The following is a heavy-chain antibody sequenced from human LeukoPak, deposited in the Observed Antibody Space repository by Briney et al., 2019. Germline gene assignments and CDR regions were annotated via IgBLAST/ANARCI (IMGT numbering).Heavy chain of an antibody. J-gene: IGHJ6*02. CDR1: GYTFTSYD. V-gene: IGHV1-8*01. D-gene: IGHD5-18*01. CDR3: ARGRDTAMVVSGMDV. Sequence: ASVKISCKDPGYTFTSYDINWVRPGTGHGLEWMGWMNPNSGYTGYAQKFQGRVTMSRNTSISTAYMELSSLRSEDTAVYYCARGRDTAMVVSGMDVWGQGTTVTVSS. CDR2: MNPNSGYT.